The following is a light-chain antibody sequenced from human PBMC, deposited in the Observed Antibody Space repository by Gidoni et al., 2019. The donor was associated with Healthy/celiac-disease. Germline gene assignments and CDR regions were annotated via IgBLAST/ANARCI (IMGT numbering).Light chain of an antibody. CDR1: SSDVGGYNY. V-gene: IGLV2-14*01. J-gene: IGLJ1*01. CDR3: SSYTSSSTPFV. CDR2: YVS. Sequence: QSALTQPASVSGSPGQSITISCTGTSSDVGGYNYVSWYQQHPGKAPQLMIYYVSNRPSGVSNRFSGSKSGNTASLTISGLQAEDEADYYCSSYTSSSTPFVFGTGTKVTVL.